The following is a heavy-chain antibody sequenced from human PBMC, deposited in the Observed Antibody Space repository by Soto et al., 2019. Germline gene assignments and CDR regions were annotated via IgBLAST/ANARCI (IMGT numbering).Heavy chain of an antibody. V-gene: IGHV3-30*03. Sequence: PGGSLRLSCAASGFTFSSHGMHWVRKAPGKGLEWVAVISYDGSNKYYADSVKGRFTISRENAKNSLYLQMNSLRVGDTAVYYCTRKTPTNGMAVWGQGTTVTVSS. CDR1: GFTFSSHG. CDR2: ISYDGSNK. J-gene: IGHJ6*02. D-gene: IGHD2-15*01. CDR3: TRKTPTNGMAV.